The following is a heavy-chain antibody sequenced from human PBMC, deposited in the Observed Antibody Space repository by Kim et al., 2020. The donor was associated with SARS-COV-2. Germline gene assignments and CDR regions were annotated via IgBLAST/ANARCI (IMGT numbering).Heavy chain of an antibody. CDR2: ISSSSSTK. CDR3: AGQGAAGAFDY. V-gene: IGHV3-48*01. J-gene: IGHJ4*02. Sequence: GGSLRLSCAASGFTFSSYSMNWVRQAPGKGLEWVSYISSSSSTKYYADSVKGRFTITRDNAKNSLYLQMNSLRAKDTAVYYCAGQGAAGAFDYWGQGTLVTVSS. CDR1: GFTFSSYS. D-gene: IGHD6-13*01.